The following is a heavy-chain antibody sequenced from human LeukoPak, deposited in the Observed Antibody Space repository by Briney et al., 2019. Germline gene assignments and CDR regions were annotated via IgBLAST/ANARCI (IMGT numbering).Heavy chain of an antibody. D-gene: IGHD6-19*01. V-gene: IGHV3-64*01. CDR3: ARARGIAVAVAFDY. CDR2: ISCNWGST. J-gene: IGHJ4*02. Sequence: GWSLRLSRAASVFTFSSYVMHGVRQARGRGLDYVSAISCNWGSTYYANSVKGRFTISIDNSRHTLYLQVSSLTAEDRHGYYCARARGIAVAVAFDYWGQGTLVTVSS. CDR1: VFTFSSYV.